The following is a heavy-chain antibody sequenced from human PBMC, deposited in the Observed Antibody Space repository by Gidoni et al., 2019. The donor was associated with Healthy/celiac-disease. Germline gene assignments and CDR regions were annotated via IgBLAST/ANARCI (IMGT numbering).Heavy chain of an antibody. J-gene: IGHJ3*02. D-gene: IGHD3-22*01. CDR3: ASLLNYYDSSGYYSREGYDAFDI. Sequence: QVQLVASGGGVVQPGRSLRLSCAASGFTFSSSGLHWVRQAPGKGLEWVAVIWYDGSNKYYADSVKGRFTISRDNSKNTLYLQMNSLRAEDTAVYYCASLLNYYDSSGYYSREGYDAFDIWGQGTMVTVSS. V-gene: IGHV3-33*01. CDR1: GFTFSSSG. CDR2: IWYDGSNK.